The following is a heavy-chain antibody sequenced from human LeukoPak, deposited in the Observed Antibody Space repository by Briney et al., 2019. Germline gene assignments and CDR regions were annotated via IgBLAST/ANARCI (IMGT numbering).Heavy chain of an antibody. D-gene: IGHD1-7*01. CDR1: GFTFSSYG. Sequence: PGRSLRLSCAASGFTFSSYGMHWVRQAPGKGLEWVAVISYDGSNKYYADSVKGRFTISRDNSESDLFLQMNSLRTEDTALYYCAKARLPTNNWYSDSFDSWGQGTLVTVS. CDR2: ISYDGSNK. J-gene: IGHJ3*01. V-gene: IGHV3-30*18. CDR3: AKARLPTNNWYSDSFDS.